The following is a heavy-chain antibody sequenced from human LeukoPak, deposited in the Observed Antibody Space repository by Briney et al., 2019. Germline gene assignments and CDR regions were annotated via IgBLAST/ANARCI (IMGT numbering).Heavy chain of an antibody. CDR1: GGSISSYY. D-gene: IGHD6-13*01. J-gene: IGHJ5*02. CDR2: IYYSGST. V-gene: IGHV4-59*01. CDR3: ARIIAAAGGWFDP. Sequence: SETLTLTCTVSGGSISSYYWSWIRQPPGKGLEWIAYIYYSGSTNYNPSLKSRVTISVDTSKTQFSLKLRSVTAADTAVYYCARIIAAAGGWFDPWGQGTLVTVSS.